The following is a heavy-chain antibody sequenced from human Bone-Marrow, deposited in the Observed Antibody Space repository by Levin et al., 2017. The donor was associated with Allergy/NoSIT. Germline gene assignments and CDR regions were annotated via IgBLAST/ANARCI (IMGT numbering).Heavy chain of an antibody. J-gene: IGHJ6*03. Sequence: PSETLSLTCTVSGGSISSYYWTWIRLSPGKGLEWIGYISSSGSTVTNPSLVGRVTISVDTSKSQFSLRMSAVTAADTALYYCAGGSKGSGFYYYYMDVWAKGTTVTVSS. CDR2: ISSSGST. V-gene: IGHV4-59*01. CDR1: GGSISSYY. CDR3: AGGSKGSGFYYYYMDV. D-gene: IGHD3-10*01.